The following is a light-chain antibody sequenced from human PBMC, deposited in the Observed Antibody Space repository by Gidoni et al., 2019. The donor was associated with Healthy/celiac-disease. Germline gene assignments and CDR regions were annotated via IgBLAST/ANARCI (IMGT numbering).Light chain of an antibody. J-gene: IGKJ4*01. CDR2: WAS. CDR1: QSVLYSSNNKNY. CDR3: QQYYSTLLT. V-gene: IGKV4-1*01. Sequence: DIVMHQSPDSLTVSLGVRATINCKSSQSVLYSSNNKNYLAWYQQKPGQPPKLLIYWASTRESGVPDRFSGSGSGTDFTLTISSLQTEDVAVYYCQQYYSTLLTFGGGTKVEIK.